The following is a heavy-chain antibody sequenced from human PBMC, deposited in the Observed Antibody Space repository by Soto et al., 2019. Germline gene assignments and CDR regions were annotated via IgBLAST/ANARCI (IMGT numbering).Heavy chain of an antibody. Sequence: PGGSLRLSCAASGFTFSSYGMHWVRQAPGKGLEWVAVISYDGSNKYYADSVKGRFTISRDNSKNTLYLQMNSLRAEDTAVYYCAKDSTGYYDFWSGTGAHYMDVWGKGTTVTVSS. J-gene: IGHJ6*03. V-gene: IGHV3-30*18. CDR2: ISYDGSNK. CDR1: GFTFSSYG. D-gene: IGHD3-3*01. CDR3: AKDSTGYYDFWSGTGAHYMDV.